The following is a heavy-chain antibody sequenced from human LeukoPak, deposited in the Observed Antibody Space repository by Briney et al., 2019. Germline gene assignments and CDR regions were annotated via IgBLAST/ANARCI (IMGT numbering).Heavy chain of an antibody. CDR2: INPNSGAT. CDR1: GYTFTGYY. J-gene: IGHJ3*02. Sequence: ASVKVSSKASGYTFTGYYLHGVRQAPGQGREWMGWINPNSGATTYAQEFQGRVTMTRDTSISTAYMELSSLRSDDTAVYFCARQSSSGYSGPAFDIWGQGTMVTVSS. D-gene: IGHD3-22*01. V-gene: IGHV1-2*02. CDR3: ARQSSSGYSGPAFDI.